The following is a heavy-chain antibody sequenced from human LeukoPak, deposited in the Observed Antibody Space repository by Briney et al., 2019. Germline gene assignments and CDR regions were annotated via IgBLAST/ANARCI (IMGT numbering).Heavy chain of an antibody. J-gene: IGHJ4*02. Sequence: PGGSLRLSCAASGFTVSSNYMSWVRQAPGKGLEWVSVIYSGGSTYYADSVKGRFTISRDNSKNTLYLQMNSLRAEDTAVYYCARDGRRDGYNLTYAFDYWGQETLVTVSS. CDR3: ARDGRRDGYNLTYAFDY. V-gene: IGHV3-53*01. CDR1: GFTVSSNY. CDR2: IYSGGST. D-gene: IGHD5-24*01.